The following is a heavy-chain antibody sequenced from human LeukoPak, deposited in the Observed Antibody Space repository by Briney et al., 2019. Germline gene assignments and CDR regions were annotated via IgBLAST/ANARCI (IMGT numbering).Heavy chain of an antibody. D-gene: IGHD2-2*01. J-gene: IGHJ4*02. V-gene: IGHV4-34*01. CDR1: GGSFSGYY. Sequence: SETLSLTCAVYGGSFSGYYWSWIRQPPGKGLEWIGEINHSGITNYNPSLKSRVTISVDTSKNRFSLTLSSVTAADTAVYYCARVARCTSCFDVDYWGQGTLVTVSS. CDR2: INHSGIT. CDR3: ARVARCTSCFDVDY.